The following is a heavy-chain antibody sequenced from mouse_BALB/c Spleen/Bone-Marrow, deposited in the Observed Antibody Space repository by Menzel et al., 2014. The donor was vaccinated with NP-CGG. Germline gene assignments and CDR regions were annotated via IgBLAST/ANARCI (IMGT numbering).Heavy chain of an antibody. CDR3: ARAYYWYAMDY. CDR2: IYYSGTI. CDR1: GISITTGNYR. J-gene: IGHJ4*01. Sequence: EVQGVESGPGLVKPSQTESLTCTVTGISITTGNYRWSWIRHFPGNKLEWIGDIYYSGTITYNPSLTSRTTITRDTSKNQYFLELNSLTADDTATYYCARAYYWYAMDYWGQGTSVTISS. V-gene: IGHV3-5*02. D-gene: IGHD2-10*01.